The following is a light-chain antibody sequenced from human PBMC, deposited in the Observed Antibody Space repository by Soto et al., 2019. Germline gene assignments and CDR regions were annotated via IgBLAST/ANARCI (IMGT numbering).Light chain of an antibody. CDR1: QSVTSTY. CDR3: QQYGSSGT. Sequence: TQSPGTLSLSPVERATLSSMAVQSVTSTYMAWYQQKPGQAPRLLIYGASNRATGIPDRFSGSGSGTDFTLTISRLEPEDFAVYYCQQYGSSGTFGQGTKVDIK. V-gene: IGKV3-20*01. CDR2: GAS. J-gene: IGKJ1*01.